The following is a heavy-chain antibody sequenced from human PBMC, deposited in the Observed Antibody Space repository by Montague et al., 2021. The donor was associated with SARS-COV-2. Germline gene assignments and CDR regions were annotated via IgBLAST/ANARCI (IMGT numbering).Heavy chain of an antibody. Sequence: TLSLTCTVSGGSISSGGYYWSWIRQHPGKGLEWIGYIYYSGSTYYNPSLKSRVTISVDTSKNQFSLKLSSVTAADTAVYYCARVGTTMIVVVDAFDIWGQGTMVTVSS. CDR1: GGSISSGGYY. CDR2: IYYSGST. V-gene: IGHV4-31*03. D-gene: IGHD3-22*01. J-gene: IGHJ3*02. CDR3: ARVGTTMIVVVDAFDI.